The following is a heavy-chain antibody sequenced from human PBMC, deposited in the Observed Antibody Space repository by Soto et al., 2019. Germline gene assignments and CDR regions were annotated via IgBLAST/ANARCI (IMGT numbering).Heavy chain of an antibody. CDR2: IYWNDDK. Sequence: SGPTLVNPTQTLTLTCTFSGFSLTTPGVGVGWIRQPPGKALEWLALIYWNDDKRYNPSLKRRLTITKDTSRNQVVLIVTNMDPVDTATVYCAHTRIQSEVATIDFDYWGQGTLVTVSS. V-gene: IGHV2-5*01. D-gene: IGHD5-12*01. J-gene: IGHJ4*02. CDR3: AHTRIQSEVATIDFDY. CDR1: GFSLTTPGVG.